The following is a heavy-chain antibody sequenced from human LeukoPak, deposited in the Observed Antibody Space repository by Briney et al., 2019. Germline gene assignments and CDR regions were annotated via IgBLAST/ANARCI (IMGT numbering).Heavy chain of an antibody. Sequence: KPGGSLRLSCAASGFNFSYTWMNWVRQGPGKGLEWVGRVKSKSDGGTVDYPAPVKGRFTISRDDSRNTLYQQMNSLKTEDTAGYYCTSIVLGGICDHWGQGTVVPVSS. CDR3: TSIVLGGICDH. CDR2: VKSKSDGGTV. V-gene: IGHV3-15*07. CDR1: GFNFSYTW. J-gene: IGHJ4*02. D-gene: IGHD3-16*01.